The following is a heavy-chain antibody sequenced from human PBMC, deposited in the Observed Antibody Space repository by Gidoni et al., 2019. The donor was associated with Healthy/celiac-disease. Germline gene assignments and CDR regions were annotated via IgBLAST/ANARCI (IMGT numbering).Heavy chain of an antibody. CDR1: GFTFSSYA. Sequence: EVQLLESGGGLVQPGGSLRLSCAASGFTFSSYAMSWVRQAPGKGLELVSAIRGSGGSTYYADSVKGRFTISRDNSKNTLYLQMNSLRAEDTAVYYCAKGGGSSSPFDYWGQGTLVTVSS. CDR3: AKGGGSSSPFDY. V-gene: IGHV3-23*01. J-gene: IGHJ4*02. D-gene: IGHD6-6*01. CDR2: IRGSGGST.